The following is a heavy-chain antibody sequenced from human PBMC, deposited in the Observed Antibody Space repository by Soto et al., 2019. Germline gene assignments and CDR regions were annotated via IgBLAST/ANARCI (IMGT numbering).Heavy chain of an antibody. V-gene: IGHV3-49*03. D-gene: IGHD2-21*02. J-gene: IGHJ6*02. CDR3: TRDEALAYCVCDCYAKGYYGMDV. Sequence: GGSLRLSCTASGFTFGDYAMSWFRQAPGKGLEWVGFIRSKAYGGTTEYAASVKGRFTISRDDSKSIAYLQMNSLKTEDTAVYYCTRDEALAYCVCDCYAKGYYGMDVWTRGTSVISSS. CDR1: GFTFGDYA. CDR2: IRSKAYGGTT.